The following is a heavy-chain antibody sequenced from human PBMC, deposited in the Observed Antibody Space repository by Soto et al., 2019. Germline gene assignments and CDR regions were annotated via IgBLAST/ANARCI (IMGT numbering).Heavy chain of an antibody. V-gene: IGHV3-30-3*01. D-gene: IGHD3-10*01. Sequence: QVQLVESGGGVVQPGRSLRLSCAASGFTFSSYAMHWVRQAPGKGLEWVAVISYDGSNKYYADSVKGRFTISRDNSKNRLYLQMNSLRAEDTAVYYCANTLLWFGELEAYYYYGMDVWGQGTTVTVSS. J-gene: IGHJ6*02. CDR1: GFTFSSYA. CDR2: ISYDGSNK. CDR3: ANTLLWFGELEAYYYYGMDV.